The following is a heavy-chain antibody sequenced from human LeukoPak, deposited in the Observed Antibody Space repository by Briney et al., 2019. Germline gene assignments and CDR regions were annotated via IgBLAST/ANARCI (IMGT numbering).Heavy chain of an antibody. CDR2: IYYSGST. D-gene: IGHD5-12*01. CDR1: GGSISSGGYY. V-gene: IGHV4-31*03. CDR3: ARDLRAYGGYES. J-gene: IGHJ5*02. Sequence: SSETQSLTCTVSGGSISSGGYYWSWIRQHPGKGLEWIGYIYYSGSTYYNPSLKSRVTISVDTSKNQFSLKLSSVTAADTAVYYCARDLRAYGGYESWGQGTLVTVSS.